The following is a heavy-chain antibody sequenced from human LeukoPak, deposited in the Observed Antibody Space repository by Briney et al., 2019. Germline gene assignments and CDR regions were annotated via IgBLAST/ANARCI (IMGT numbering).Heavy chain of an antibody. CDR1: GFTFDDYA. J-gene: IGHJ4*02. CDR3: ARDRLGPSFSVSHFDL. D-gene: IGHD3-3*02. CDR2: ISWNSGSI. Sequence: GRSLTLSCAASGFTFDDYAMHWVRQAPGKGLEWVSGISWNSGSIGYADSVKGRFTISRDNAKNSLYLQMNSLRAEDTALYYCARDRLGPSFSVSHFDLWGQGTLVTVSS. V-gene: IGHV3-9*01.